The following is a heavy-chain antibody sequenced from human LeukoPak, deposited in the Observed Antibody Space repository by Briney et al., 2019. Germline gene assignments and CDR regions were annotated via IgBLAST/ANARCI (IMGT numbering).Heavy chain of an antibody. CDR2: INPNSGGT. CDR1: GYTFTGYY. D-gene: IGHD3-10*01. Sequence: ASVKVSCKASGYTFTGYYMHWVRQAPGQGFEWMGWINPNSGGTNYAQKFQGRVTMTRDTSISTAYMELSRLRSDDTAVYYCARDSKLLWFGESTPYEFDHWGQGTLVTVSS. V-gene: IGHV1-2*02. J-gene: IGHJ4*02. CDR3: ARDSKLLWFGESTPYEFDH.